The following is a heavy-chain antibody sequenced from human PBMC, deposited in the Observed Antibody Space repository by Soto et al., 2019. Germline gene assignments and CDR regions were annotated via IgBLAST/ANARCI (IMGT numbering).Heavy chain of an antibody. V-gene: IGHV1-2*04. Sequence: ASVKVSCKASGYTFTGYYMHWVRQAPGQGLEWMGWINPNSGGTNYAQKFQGWVTMTRDTSISTAYMELSRLRSDDTAVYYCARASESSGWPSGYFQHCGQGTLVTVSS. CDR1: GYTFTGYY. CDR3: ARASESSGWPSGYFQH. CDR2: INPNSGGT. J-gene: IGHJ1*01. D-gene: IGHD6-19*01.